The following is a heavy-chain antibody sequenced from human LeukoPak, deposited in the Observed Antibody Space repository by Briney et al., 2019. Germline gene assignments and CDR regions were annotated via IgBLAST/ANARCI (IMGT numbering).Heavy chain of an antibody. CDR3: ARDYGYYYGSGSYYIPD. D-gene: IGHD3-10*01. J-gene: IGHJ4*02. CDR2: ISYDGSNK. Sequence: GGSLRLSCAASGFTFSSYAMHWVRQAPGKGLEWVAVISYDGSNKYYAGSVKGRFTISRDNSKNTLYLQMNSLRAEDTAVYYCARDYGYYYGSGSYYIPDWGQGTLVTVSS. V-gene: IGHV3-30-3*01. CDR1: GFTFSSYA.